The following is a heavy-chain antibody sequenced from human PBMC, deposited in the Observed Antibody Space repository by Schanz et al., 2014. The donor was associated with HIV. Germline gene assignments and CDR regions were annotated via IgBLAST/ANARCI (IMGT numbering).Heavy chain of an antibody. CDR1: GGTFSDYY. D-gene: IGHD1-26*01. Sequence: QVRLVQSGAEVKKPGSSVTVSCKASGGTFSDYYMHWLRQAPGQGLEWMGWINPNSGGTNYAQKFQGRVTMTRDTSISTAYMELSRLRSDDTAVYYCARGIVGATPAFDIWGQGTMVTVSS. J-gene: IGHJ3*02. CDR3: ARGIVGATPAFDI. CDR2: INPNSGGT. V-gene: IGHV1-2*02.